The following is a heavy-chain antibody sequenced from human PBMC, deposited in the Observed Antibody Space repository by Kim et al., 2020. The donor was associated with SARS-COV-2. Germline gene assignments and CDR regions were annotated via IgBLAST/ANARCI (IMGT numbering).Heavy chain of an antibody. Sequence: GESLKISCKGSGYSFTSYWIGWVRQMPGKGLEWMGIIYPGDSDTRYSPSFQGQVTISADKSISTAYLQWSSLKASDTAMYYCARQGRVRGVPLGFDPWGQGTLVTVSS. D-gene: IGHD3-10*01. CDR2: IYPGDSDT. J-gene: IGHJ5*02. CDR1: GYSFTSYW. V-gene: IGHV5-51*01. CDR3: ARQGRVRGVPLGFDP.